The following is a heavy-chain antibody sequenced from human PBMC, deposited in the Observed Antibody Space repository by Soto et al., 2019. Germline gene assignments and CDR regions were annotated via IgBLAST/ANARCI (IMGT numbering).Heavy chain of an antibody. CDR2: INPSGGST. CDR1: GYTFTSYS. CDR3: ARDHGSWYIDY. D-gene: IGHD6-13*01. J-gene: IGHJ4*02. Sequence: GASVKVSCKASGYTFTSYSMHWVRQAPGQGLEWMGIINPSGGSTSYAQKFQGRVTMTRDTSTSTVYMELSSLRSEDTAVYYCARDHGSWYIDYWGQGTLVTVSS. V-gene: IGHV1-46*01.